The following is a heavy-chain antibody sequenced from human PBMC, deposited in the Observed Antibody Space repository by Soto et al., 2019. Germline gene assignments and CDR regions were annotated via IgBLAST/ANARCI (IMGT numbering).Heavy chain of an antibody. CDR3: PRGGPKVVAR. J-gene: IGHJ4*02. V-gene: IGHV4-61*01. CDR1: GGSVSSGSYY. CDR2: IYYSGST. Sequence: PSETLSLTCTVSGGSVSSGSYYWSWIRQPPGKGLEWIGYIYYSGSTNYNPSLKSRVTISVDTSKDQFSLKLSSVTAADTAVDYCPRGGPKVVARWGQGTLVTVYS. D-gene: IGHD1-26*01.